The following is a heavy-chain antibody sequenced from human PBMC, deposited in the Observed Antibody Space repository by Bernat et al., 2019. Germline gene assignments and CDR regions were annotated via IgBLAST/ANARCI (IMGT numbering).Heavy chain of an antibody. J-gene: IGHJ4*02. Sequence: QVQLEQSRAEVKKPGASVKVSCKASGYTFTSYGISWVRQAPGQGLEWMGWISAYNGNTNYAQKLQGRVTMTTDTSTSTAYMELRSLRSDDTAVYYCARDREYCSSTSCYGGIFDYWGQGTLVTVSS. CDR3: ARDREYCSSTSCYGGIFDY. V-gene: IGHV1-18*01. CDR1: GYTFTSYG. D-gene: IGHD2-2*01. CDR2: ISAYNGNT.